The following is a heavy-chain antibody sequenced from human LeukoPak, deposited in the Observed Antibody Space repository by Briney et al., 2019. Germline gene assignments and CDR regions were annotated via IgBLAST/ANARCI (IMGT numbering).Heavy chain of an antibody. V-gene: IGHV3-30*18. CDR2: ISNDGSNI. Sequence: PGGSLRLSCATSGFTFSSYGMHWVRQVPGKGLEWVAVISNDGSNIQYGDSVKGRFTISRDNSKNTLYLQMNSLRAEDTAVYYCAKDGDYWGQGTLVTVSS. CDR1: GFTFSSYG. J-gene: IGHJ4*02. CDR3: AKDGDY.